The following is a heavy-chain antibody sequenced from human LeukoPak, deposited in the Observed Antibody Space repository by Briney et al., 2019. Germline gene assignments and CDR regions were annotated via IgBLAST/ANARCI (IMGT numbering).Heavy chain of an antibody. Sequence: ASVKVSCKASGYTFTGYYMHWVRQAPGQGLEWMGWINPNSGGTNYAQKFQGRVTMTRDTSISTAYMELSGLRSDDTAVYYCARDLSRRKGYCSGGSCYDSWWFDPWGQGTLVTVSS. V-gene: IGHV1-2*02. D-gene: IGHD2-15*01. J-gene: IGHJ5*02. CDR2: INPNSGGT. CDR1: GYTFTGYY. CDR3: ARDLSRRKGYCSGGSCYDSWWFDP.